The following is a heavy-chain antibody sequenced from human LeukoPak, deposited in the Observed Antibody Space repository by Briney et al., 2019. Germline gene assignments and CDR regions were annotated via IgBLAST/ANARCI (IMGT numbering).Heavy chain of an antibody. Sequence: SETLSLTCTVSGGSFSGYYWSWIRQPPGKGLEWIGEINHSGSTNYNPSLKSRVTISVDTSKNQFSLKLSSVTAADTAVYYCARGRKYPNYYDSSGYYPHWGQGTLVTVSS. CDR3: ARGRKYPNYYDSSGYYPH. D-gene: IGHD3-22*01. J-gene: IGHJ4*02. CDR2: INHSGST. V-gene: IGHV4-34*01. CDR1: GGSFSGYY.